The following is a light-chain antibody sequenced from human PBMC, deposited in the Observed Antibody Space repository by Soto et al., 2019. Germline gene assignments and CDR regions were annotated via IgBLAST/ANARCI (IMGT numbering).Light chain of an antibody. Sequence: EIVLTQSPGTLSLSPGERATLSCRASQTISSTFLAWYRQRPGQAPRLLIYGASSRATGIPDRFSGSGSGTDFTVTISRLEPEDFAVYYCQQFGLSPTFGGGTKVEIK. CDR2: GAS. J-gene: IGKJ4*01. CDR3: QQFGLSPT. V-gene: IGKV3-20*01. CDR1: QTISSTF.